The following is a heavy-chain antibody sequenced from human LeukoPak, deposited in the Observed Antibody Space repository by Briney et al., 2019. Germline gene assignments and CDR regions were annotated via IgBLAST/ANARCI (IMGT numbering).Heavy chain of an antibody. D-gene: IGHD6-19*01. CDR2: IWYDGSNN. Sequence: GGSLRLSCAASGFTFSSYGMHWVRQAPGKGLEWVAVIWYDGSNNYYADSVKGRFTISRDNSKNTLYLQMNSLRAEDTAVYYCASIAVAGTFDYWGQGTLVTVSS. CDR3: ASIAVAGTFDY. V-gene: IGHV3-33*01. CDR1: GFTFSSYG. J-gene: IGHJ4*02.